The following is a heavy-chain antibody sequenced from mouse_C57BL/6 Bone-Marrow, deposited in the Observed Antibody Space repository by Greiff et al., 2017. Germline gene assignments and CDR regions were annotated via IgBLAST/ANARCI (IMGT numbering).Heavy chain of an antibody. J-gene: IGHJ3*01. CDR2: IVPENGDT. Sequence: VQLQQSGAELVRPGASVKLSCTASGFNINDDYMHWVKQRPEQGLEWIGWIVPENGDTEYASKFQGKATITADTSSNTAYLQLSSLASEDTAVCDCTASKCGYAYWGQGPLVTVSA. D-gene: IGHD1-3*01. CDR1: GFNINDDY. CDR3: TASKCGYAY. V-gene: IGHV14-4*01.